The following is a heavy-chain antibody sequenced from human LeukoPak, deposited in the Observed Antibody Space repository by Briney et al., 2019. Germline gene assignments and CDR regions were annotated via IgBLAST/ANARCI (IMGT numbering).Heavy chain of an antibody. CDR1: GYTFTDYY. CDR3: ARDSADVLTGYYLY. D-gene: IGHD3-9*01. V-gene: IGHV1-2*02. J-gene: IGHJ4*02. CDR2: INPNSGGT. Sequence: ASVKVSCKTSGYTFTDYYMHWVRQAPGQGLEWMGWINPNSGGTNYAQKFQGRVTMTRDTSISTAYMELSRLRSDDTAVYYCARDSADVLTGYYLYWGQGTLVTVSS.